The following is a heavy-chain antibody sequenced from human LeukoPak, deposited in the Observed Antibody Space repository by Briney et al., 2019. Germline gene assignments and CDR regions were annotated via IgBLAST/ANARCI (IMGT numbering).Heavy chain of an antibody. Sequence: SGPALVKPTQTLTLTCTFSGFSLSTSGMRVSWIRQPPGKALGVVARIDWDDDKFYSTSLKTRLTISKDTSKNQVVLTMTNMDPVDTATYYCARTPYCGGDCYVDYWGQGTLVTVSS. CDR3: ARTPYCGGDCYVDY. CDR2: IDWDDDK. J-gene: IGHJ4*02. CDR1: GFSLSTSGMR. V-gene: IGHV2-70*04. D-gene: IGHD2-21*02.